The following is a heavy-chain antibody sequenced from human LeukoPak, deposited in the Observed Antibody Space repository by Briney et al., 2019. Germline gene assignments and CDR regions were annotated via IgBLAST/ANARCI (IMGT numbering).Heavy chain of an antibody. CDR3: ARRYSSSWYFDF. D-gene: IGHD6-13*01. CDR2: IYYSGST. J-gene: IGHJ4*02. V-gene: IGHV4-59*01. Sequence: KPSETLSLTCTVSGGSISSYYWRWIRQPPGKGLEWIGYIYYSGSTDYNPSLRSRVTISGDTSKNQLSLKLRSVTAADTAVYYCARRYSSSWYFDFWGQETLVTVSS. CDR1: GGSISSYY.